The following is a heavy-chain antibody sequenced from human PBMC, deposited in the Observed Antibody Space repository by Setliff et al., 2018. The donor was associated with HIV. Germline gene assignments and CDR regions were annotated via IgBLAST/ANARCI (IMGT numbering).Heavy chain of an antibody. CDR3: ARSSRGYCSGGSCYGFDP. CDR1: GYSISSGYY. V-gene: IGHV4-38-2*01. J-gene: IGHJ5*02. D-gene: IGHD2-15*01. Sequence: SETLSLTCAVSGYSISSGYYWGWIRQPPGKGLEWIGSIYYTGSTYYNPSLKSRITISVDTSMNQFSLNLRSVTAADTAVYYCARSSRGYCSGGSCYGFDPWGQGNLVTVSS. CDR2: IYYTGST.